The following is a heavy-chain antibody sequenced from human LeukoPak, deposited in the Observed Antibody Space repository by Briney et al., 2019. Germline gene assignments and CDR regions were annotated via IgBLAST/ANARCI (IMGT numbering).Heavy chain of an antibody. CDR2: IYYSGST. CDR3: ARTSSGYIDY. Sequence: PSETLSLTCTVSGGSISTYYWTWIRQPPGKGLEWIGYIYYSGSTNYNPSLKSRLTISVDMSKNQFSLKLSSVTAADTAVYYCARTSSGYIDYWGQGTLVTVSS. J-gene: IGHJ4*02. D-gene: IGHD3-22*01. CDR1: GGSISTYY. V-gene: IGHV4-59*01.